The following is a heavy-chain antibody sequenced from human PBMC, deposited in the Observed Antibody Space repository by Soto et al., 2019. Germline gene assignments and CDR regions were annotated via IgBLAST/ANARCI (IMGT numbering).Heavy chain of an antibody. J-gene: IGHJ3*02. Sequence: QVQLVESGGGVVQPGRSLRLSCAASGFTFSSYAMHWVRQAPGKGLEWVAVISYDGSNKYYADSVKGRFTISRDNSKNTLYLQMNSLRTEDTAVFYCARSVVVTATPDAFDIWGQGTMVTVSS. D-gene: IGHD2-21*02. V-gene: IGHV3-30-3*01. CDR2: ISYDGSNK. CDR3: ARSVVVTATPDAFDI. CDR1: GFTFSSYA.